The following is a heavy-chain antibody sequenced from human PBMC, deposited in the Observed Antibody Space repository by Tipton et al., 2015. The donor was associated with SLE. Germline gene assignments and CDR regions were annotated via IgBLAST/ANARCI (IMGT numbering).Heavy chain of an antibody. CDR2: IYYSGST. D-gene: IGHD3-3*01. V-gene: IGHV4-39*01. J-gene: IGHJ3*02. Sequence: TLSLTCTVSGGSISSSSYYWGWIRQPPGKGLEWIGSIYYSGSTYYNPSLKSRVTISVDTSKNQFSLKLSSVTAADTAVYYCARRHHPSRTIFGVVPHDAFDIWGQGTMVTVSS. CDR3: ARRHHPSRTIFGVVPHDAFDI. CDR1: GGSISSSSYY.